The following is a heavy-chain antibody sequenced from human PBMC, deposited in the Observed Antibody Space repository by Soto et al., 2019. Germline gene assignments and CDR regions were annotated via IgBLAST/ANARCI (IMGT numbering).Heavy chain of an antibody. J-gene: IGHJ4*02. CDR2: ISSSSSYI. V-gene: IGHV3-21*01. CDR3: ARDPVMVYANQYYFDY. CDR1: GFTFSSYS. Sequence: EVQLVESGGGLVKPGGSLRLSCAASGFTFSSYSMNWVRQAPGKGLEWVSSISSSSSYIYYADSVKGRFTISRDNAKNSLYLQMNSLRAEDTAVYYCARDPVMVYANQYYFDYWGQGTLVTVSS. D-gene: IGHD2-8*01.